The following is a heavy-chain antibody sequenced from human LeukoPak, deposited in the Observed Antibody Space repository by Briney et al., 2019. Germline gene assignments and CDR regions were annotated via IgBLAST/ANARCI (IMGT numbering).Heavy chain of an antibody. D-gene: IGHD1-26*01. J-gene: IGHJ4*02. Sequence: GGSLRLSCAASGITVSSNYMSWVRQAPGKGLEWVSVIYSGGNIYYADFVKGRFTISRDNSKNTLYLQMNSLRAEDTAVYYCARDGPYGVGPTAFDYWGQGTLVTVSS. CDR1: GITVSSNY. V-gene: IGHV3-66*01. CDR2: IYSGGNI. CDR3: ARDGPYGVGPTAFDY.